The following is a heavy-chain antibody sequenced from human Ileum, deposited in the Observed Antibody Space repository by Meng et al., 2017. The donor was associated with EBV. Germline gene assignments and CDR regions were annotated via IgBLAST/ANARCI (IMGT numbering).Heavy chain of an antibody. CDR3: ARGYGSGRDYFDY. Sequence: QGLLQESGPGLGKPSGTLSLTCADSGGSISSSNWWNWVRQPPGKGLEWIGEIYYSGSTIYNPSLKSRVTISVDKSKNLFSLKLSSVTAADTAVYYCARGYGSGRDYFDYWGQGTLVTVSS. V-gene: IGHV4-4*02. D-gene: IGHD3-10*01. J-gene: IGHJ4*02. CDR2: IYYSGST. CDR1: GGSISSSNW.